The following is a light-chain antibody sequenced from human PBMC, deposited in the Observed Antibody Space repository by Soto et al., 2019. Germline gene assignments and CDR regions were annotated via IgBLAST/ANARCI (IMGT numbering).Light chain of an antibody. Sequence: EIVMTQSPATLSVSPGERATLSCRASQSVSSNLAWYQQKPGQAPRLLIYGASSRATGIPDRFSGSGSGTDFTLTINRLEPEDFAVYYCQQYGSSLYTFGQGTKVEIK. CDR1: QSVSSN. J-gene: IGKJ2*01. V-gene: IGKV3-20*01. CDR3: QQYGSSLYT. CDR2: GAS.